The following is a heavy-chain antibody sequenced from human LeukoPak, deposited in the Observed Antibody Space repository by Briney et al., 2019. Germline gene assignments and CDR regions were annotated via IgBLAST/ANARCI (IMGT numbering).Heavy chain of an antibody. CDR3: ARHGQQLVYNWFDP. V-gene: IGHV4-34*01. CDR2: INHSGST. CDR1: GFTFNRYN. J-gene: IGHJ5*02. D-gene: IGHD6-13*01. Sequence: NAGGSLILSCAASGFTFNRYNMNWVRRAPGKGLEWIGEINHSGSTNYNPSLKSRVTISVDTSKNQFSLKLSFVTAADTAVYYCARHGQQLVYNWFDPWGQGTLVTVSS.